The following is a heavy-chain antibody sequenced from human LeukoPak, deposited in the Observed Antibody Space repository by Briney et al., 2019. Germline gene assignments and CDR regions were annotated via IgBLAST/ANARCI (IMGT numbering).Heavy chain of an antibody. J-gene: IGHJ6*02. CDR1: GFIVSSNY. D-gene: IGHD6-13*01. Sequence: GGSLRLSCAASGFIVSSNYMSWVRQAPGKGLEWVSAISGSGGSTYYADSVKGRFTISRDNSKNTLYLQMNSLRAEDTAVYYCAARIAAAGRYYYYGMDVWGQGTTVTVSS. CDR2: ISGSGGST. CDR3: AARIAAAGRYYYYGMDV. V-gene: IGHV3-23*01.